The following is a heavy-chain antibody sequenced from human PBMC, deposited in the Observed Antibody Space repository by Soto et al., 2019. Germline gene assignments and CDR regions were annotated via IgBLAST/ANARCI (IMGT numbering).Heavy chain of an antibody. CDR1: GFTFSNVW. CDR2: IKSRADGGTT. V-gene: IGHV3-15*01. Sequence: GGSLRLSCEASGFTFSNVWMGWVRQAPGKGLEWVGRIKSRADGGTTGYAAPVKDRFIISRDDSKNTMYLQMNNLTTEDTAVYFCTTETLTPKYYDFWSGYCPDFDYWGPGXLVTVYS. CDR3: TTETLTPKYYDFWSGYCPDFDY. J-gene: IGHJ4*02. D-gene: IGHD3-3*01.